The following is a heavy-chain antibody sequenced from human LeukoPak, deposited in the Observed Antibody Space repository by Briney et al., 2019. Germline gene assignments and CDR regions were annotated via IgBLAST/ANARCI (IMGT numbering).Heavy chain of an antibody. CDR3: ARGWSTVVTPTPIDY. CDR2: IYYSGST. Sequence: SETLSLTCTVSGGSISSSSYYWGWIRQPPGKGLEWIGSIYYSGSTYYNPSLKSRVTISVDTSKNQFSLKLSSVTAADTAVYYCARGWSTVVTPTPIDYWGQGTLVTVSS. V-gene: IGHV4-39*07. J-gene: IGHJ4*02. CDR1: GGSISSSSYY. D-gene: IGHD4-23*01.